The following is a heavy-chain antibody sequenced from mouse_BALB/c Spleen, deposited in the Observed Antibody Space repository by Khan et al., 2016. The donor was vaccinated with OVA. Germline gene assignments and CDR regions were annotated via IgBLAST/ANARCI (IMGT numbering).Heavy chain of an antibody. Sequence: QVQLKESGPGLVAPSQSLSITCTVSGFSLTNYGVHWVRQPPGKGLEWLGVIWTGGSTNYNSALMSRLSISKENSKSQVFLKMNSLQTEDTAMYYCARYYGNYGWYFDVWGAGTTVTVSS. CDR2: IWTGGST. CDR3: ARYYGNYGWYFDV. CDR1: GFSLTNYG. D-gene: IGHD2-1*01. V-gene: IGHV2-9*02. J-gene: IGHJ1*01.